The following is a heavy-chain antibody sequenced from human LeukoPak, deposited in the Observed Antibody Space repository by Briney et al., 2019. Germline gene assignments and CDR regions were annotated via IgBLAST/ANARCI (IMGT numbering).Heavy chain of an antibody. V-gene: IGHV5-51*01. CDR1: GYSFSNHW. J-gene: IGHJ4*02. Sequence: GESLKISCKGSGYSFSNHWIGWVRQMPGKGLEWMGIIYPAQSNTRYSPSFQGQVTISADKSISSAYLQWSSLKASDTAMYYCARLPAGSTGWPDYWGQGTLVTVSS. D-gene: IGHD6-19*01. CDR3: ARLPAGSTGWPDY. CDR2: IYPAQSNT.